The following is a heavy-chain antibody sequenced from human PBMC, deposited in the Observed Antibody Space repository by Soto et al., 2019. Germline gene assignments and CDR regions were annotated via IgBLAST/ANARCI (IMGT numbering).Heavy chain of an antibody. CDR1: GGSFRGHS. CDR2: XXHXXRX. Sequence: SETLSLTYAVYGGSFRGHSWTWIRQSPGKGLEWXGDXXHXXRXXXXXSXXXRVTISLDTSKNQFSLTLSDVTAADTAMYYCSTRAYDTNGYYRFDPWGQGTLVTASS. D-gene: IGHD3-22*01. V-gene: IGHV4-34*01. CDR3: STRAYDTNGYYRFDP. J-gene: IGHJ5*01.